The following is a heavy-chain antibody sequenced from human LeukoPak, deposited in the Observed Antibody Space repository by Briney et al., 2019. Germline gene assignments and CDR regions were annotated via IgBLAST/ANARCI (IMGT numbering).Heavy chain of an antibody. CDR2: INHSGST. J-gene: IGHJ4*02. CDR3: VRGGYYGSGSYYRPPYYFDY. D-gene: IGHD3-10*01. CDR1: GGSFSGYY. Sequence: PSETLSLTCAVYGGSFSGYYWSWIRQPPGKGLEWIGEINHSGSTNYNPSLKSRVTISVDTSKNQFSLKLSSVTAADTAVYYCVRGGYYGSGSYYRPPYYFDYWGQGTLVTVSS. V-gene: IGHV4-34*01.